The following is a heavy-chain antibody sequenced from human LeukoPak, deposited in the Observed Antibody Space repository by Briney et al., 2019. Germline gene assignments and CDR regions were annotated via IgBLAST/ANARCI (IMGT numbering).Heavy chain of an antibody. V-gene: IGHV3-11*01. Sequence: GGSLRLSCAASGFTFSDYYMSWIRQAPGKGLEWVSYISSSGSTIYYADSVKGRFTISRDNAKNSLYLQMNSLRAEDTAVYYCARDMSYAYCGGDCPPALYYYYGMDVWGQGTTVTVSS. CDR3: ARDMSYAYCGGDCPPALYYYYGMDV. CDR2: ISSSGSTI. CDR1: GFTFSDYY. D-gene: IGHD2-21*02. J-gene: IGHJ6*02.